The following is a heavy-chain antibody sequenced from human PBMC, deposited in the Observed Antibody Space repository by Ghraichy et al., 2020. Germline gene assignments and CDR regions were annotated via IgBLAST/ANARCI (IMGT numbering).Heavy chain of an antibody. Sequence: ASVKVSCKVSGYTLTELSMHWVRQAPGKGLEWMGGFDPEDGETIYAQKFQGRVTMTEDTSTDTAYMELSSLRSEDTAVYYCATGPSEMATIRLLGYWGQGTLVTVSS. CDR3: ATGPSEMATIRLLGY. J-gene: IGHJ4*02. CDR1: GYTLTELS. CDR2: FDPEDGET. V-gene: IGHV1-24*01. D-gene: IGHD5-24*01.